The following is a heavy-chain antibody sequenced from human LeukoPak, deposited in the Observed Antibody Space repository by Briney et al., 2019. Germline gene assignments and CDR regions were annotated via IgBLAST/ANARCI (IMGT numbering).Heavy chain of an antibody. V-gene: IGHV3-7*05. CDR2: IKEDGSEK. CDR3: ARTAVDSGTNFDY. Sequence: PGGSLRLSCIGSGFTFSSYWMSWVRQAPGGGLEWVANIKEDGSEKYYVDSVKGRFTISRDNAKISLYLQMNSLRAEDTAVYFCARTAVDSGTNFDYWGQGTLVTVSS. J-gene: IGHJ4*02. D-gene: IGHD5-18*01. CDR1: GFTFSSYW.